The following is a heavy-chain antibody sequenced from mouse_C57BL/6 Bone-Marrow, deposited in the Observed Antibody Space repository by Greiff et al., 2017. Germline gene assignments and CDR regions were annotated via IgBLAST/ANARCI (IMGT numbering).Heavy chain of an antibody. D-gene: IGHD2-4*01. Sequence: VQLQQSGPGLVKPSQSLSLTCSVTGYSITSGYYWNWIRQFPGNKLEWMGYISYDGSNNYNPSLKNRISITRDTSKNQFFLKLNSVTTEDTATYYCARDGRLRRYFDVWGTGTTVTVSS. V-gene: IGHV3-6*01. CDR2: ISYDGSN. CDR3: ARDGRLRRYFDV. J-gene: IGHJ1*03. CDR1: GYSITSGYY.